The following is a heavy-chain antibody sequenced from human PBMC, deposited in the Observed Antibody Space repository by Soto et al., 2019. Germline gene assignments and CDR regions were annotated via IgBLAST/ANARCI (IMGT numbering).Heavy chain of an antibody. CDR3: ARGEQYSGRIFDY. CDR1: WDSVSSNSAV. CDR2: TYYRSKWYY. J-gene: IGHJ4*01. V-gene: IGHV6-1*01. D-gene: IGHD1-26*01. Sequence: SQTLSLTCAITWDSVSSNSAVWSWVRQSPSRGLEWLGRTYYRSKWYYEYAVSVRGRITINPDTSKNQYSLQLNSVTPEDTAVYFCARGEQYSGRIFDYCGQGTLVTVSS.